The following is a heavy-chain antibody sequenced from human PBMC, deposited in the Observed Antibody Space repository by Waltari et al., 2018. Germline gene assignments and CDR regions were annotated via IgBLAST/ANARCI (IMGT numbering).Heavy chain of an antibody. CDR3: ARGVTTGPSLDY. V-gene: IGHV4-34*01. CDR2: NNHSGST. D-gene: IGHD4-17*01. Sequence: QVQLQQWGAGLLKPSETLSLTCAVYGGSFSGYYWSWIRQPPGKGLEWIGENNHSGSTDNNPSRKSLVTISVDTSKNQCSLKLSSVTAADTAVYYWARGVTTGPSLDYWGQGTLVTVSS. J-gene: IGHJ4*02. CDR1: GGSFSGYY.